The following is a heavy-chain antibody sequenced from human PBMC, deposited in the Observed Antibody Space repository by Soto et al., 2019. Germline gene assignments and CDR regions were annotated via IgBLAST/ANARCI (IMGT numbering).Heavy chain of an antibody. CDR1: GGSINSYW. V-gene: IGHV4-4*07. CDR3: ARDIGSYAYGEGY. Sequence: PSETLSLTCSVSGGSINSYWWSWIRQPAGKGLEWIGRVYSSGTTDYNPSLNSRATLSVETSKNQFSLKLSSVTAADTAVYYCARDIGSYAYGEGYWGQGIQVTVCS. D-gene: IGHD3-10*01. J-gene: IGHJ4*02. CDR2: VYSSGTT.